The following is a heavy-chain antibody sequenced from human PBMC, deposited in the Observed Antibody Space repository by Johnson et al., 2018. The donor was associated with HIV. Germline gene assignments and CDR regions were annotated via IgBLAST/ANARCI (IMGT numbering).Heavy chain of an antibody. CDR2: IYSGGST. CDR3: AKDWHYYDSSGYYPNDAFDI. Sequence: VQLVESGGGLIQPGGSLRLSCAVSGFSVSSNYMSWVRQAPGKGLEWVSVIYSGGSTYYADSVKGRFTISRDNSKNTLYLQMNSLRAEDTAVYYCAKDWHYYDSSGYYPNDAFDIWGQGTMVTVSS. V-gene: IGHV3-53*01. D-gene: IGHD3-22*01. J-gene: IGHJ3*02. CDR1: GFSVSSNY.